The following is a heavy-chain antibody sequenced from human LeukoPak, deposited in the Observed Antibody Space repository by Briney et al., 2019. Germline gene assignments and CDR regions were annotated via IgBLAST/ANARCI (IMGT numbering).Heavy chain of an antibody. CDR1: GGSISSYC. CDR3: ARSGSVYWYFDL. V-gene: IGHV4-4*07. J-gene: IGHJ2*01. CDR2: IYTSGST. Sequence: SETLSLTCTVSGGSISSYCWSWIRQPAGKGLEWIGRIYTSGSTNYNPSLKSRVTMSVDTSKNQFSLKLSSVTAADTAVYYCARSGSVYWYFDLWGRGTLVTVSS. D-gene: IGHD3-10*01.